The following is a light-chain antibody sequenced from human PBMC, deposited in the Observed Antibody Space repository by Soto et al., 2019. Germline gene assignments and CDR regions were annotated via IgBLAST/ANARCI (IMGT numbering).Light chain of an antibody. Sequence: DIVMTQSLDTLSVSPGERATLSCRASESVRSNLAWYHQQRGQAPRLVIYDASTRATGVPARISGSGSGTEFTLSIRSLQSEDLGVYYCQQYNHWPPNTFGQGTKLEIK. J-gene: IGKJ2*01. CDR1: ESVRSN. CDR2: DAS. CDR3: QQYNHWPPNT. V-gene: IGKV3-15*01.